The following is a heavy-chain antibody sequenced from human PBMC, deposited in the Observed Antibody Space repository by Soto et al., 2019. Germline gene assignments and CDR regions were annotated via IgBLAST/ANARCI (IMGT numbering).Heavy chain of an antibody. D-gene: IGHD1-26*01. CDR2: INHSGST. V-gene: IGHV4-34*01. Sequence: QVQLQQWGAGLLKPSETLSLTCAVYGGSFSGYSWPWIRQSPGKGLEWIGQINHSGSTNSNPSLTSRVTISPVTSKNQFSLELTSVTAADTAVYSCARGLFSENYYSGGWYYFASWGQGTLVTVSS. CDR1: GGSFSGYS. J-gene: IGHJ4*02. CDR3: ARGLFSENYYSGGWYYFAS.